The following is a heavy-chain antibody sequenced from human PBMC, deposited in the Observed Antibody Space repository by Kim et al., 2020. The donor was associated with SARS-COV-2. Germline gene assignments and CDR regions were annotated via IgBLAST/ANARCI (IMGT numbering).Heavy chain of an antibody. CDR3: AGYSYES. CDR2: ISSTR. J-gene: IGHJ4*02. Sequence: ISSTRYYAESVKGRFTISRDNAKNSLYLQMNSLRAEDTAVYYCAGYSYESWGQGTLVTVSS. D-gene: IGHD5-18*01. V-gene: IGHV3-48*04.